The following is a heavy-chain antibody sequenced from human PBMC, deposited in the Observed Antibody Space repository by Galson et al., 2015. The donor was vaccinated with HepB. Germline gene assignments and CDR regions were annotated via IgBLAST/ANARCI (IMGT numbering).Heavy chain of an antibody. CDR2: INTDSGNT. Sequence: SVKVSCKASGYSFTNYGISWVRRAPGQGLEWMGLINTDSGNTNYAQKLQGRLTMTTDTSRTTAYMVLRSLRSDDTAVCYCARGALVAVVGATQNNWFDPWGQGTLVTVSS. CDR3: ARGALVAVVGATQNNWFDP. D-gene: IGHD2-15*01. V-gene: IGHV1-18*01. CDR1: GYSFTNYG. J-gene: IGHJ5*02.